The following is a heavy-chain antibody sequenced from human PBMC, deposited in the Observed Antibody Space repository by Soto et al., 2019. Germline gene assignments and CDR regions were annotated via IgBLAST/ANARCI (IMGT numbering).Heavy chain of an antibody. V-gene: IGHV1-69*02. D-gene: IGHD2-2*02. Sequence: QVQLVQSGAEVKKPGSSVKVSCKASGGTFSSYTISWVRQAPGQGLEWMGRIIPILGIANYAQKFQGRVTITADKSTSTAYMELSSLRSEDTAVYYCARSSPTPARYCSSTSCYMWDLDLERWGQGTLVTVSS. J-gene: IGHJ4*02. CDR1: GGTFSSYT. CDR3: ARSSPTPARYCSSTSCYMWDLDLER. CDR2: IIPILGIA.